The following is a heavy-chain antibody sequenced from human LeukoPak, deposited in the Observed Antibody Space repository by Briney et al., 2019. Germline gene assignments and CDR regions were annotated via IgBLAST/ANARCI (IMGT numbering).Heavy chain of an antibody. J-gene: IGHJ5*01. Sequence: ASVKVSCKASRYTFTSYDISWVRQATGQGLEWMGWMNPNSGKTGYAQKFQGRVTMTRKTSISRAYLELRRLRSEDTAVYYCARAYSSSWVYWFDSWGQGTLVTVSS. CDR3: ARAYSSSWVYWFDS. D-gene: IGHD6-13*01. CDR1: RYTFTSYD. V-gene: IGHV1-8*01. CDR2: MNPNSGKT.